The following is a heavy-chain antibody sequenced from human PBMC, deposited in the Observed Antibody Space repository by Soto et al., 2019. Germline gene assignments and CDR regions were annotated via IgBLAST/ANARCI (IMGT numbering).Heavy chain of an antibody. D-gene: IGHD1-7*01. J-gene: IGHJ4*02. V-gene: IGHV3-74*01. CDR3: ARDNWNSY. CDR1: GFTFSNCW. Sequence: EVQLAESGGGLVQPGGSLRLSCAASGFTFSNCWMHWVRQVPGRGLVWVSRINPDGSSTNYADSVKGRFTMSRDNAKNMVYLEMNSLRAEDTAVYYCARDNWNSYWGQGILVTVSS. CDR2: INPDGSST.